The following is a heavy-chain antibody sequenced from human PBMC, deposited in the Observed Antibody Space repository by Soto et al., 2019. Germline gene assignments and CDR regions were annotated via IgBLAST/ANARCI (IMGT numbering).Heavy chain of an antibody. Sequence: ASVKVSCKASGYTFTSYDINWVRQATGQVLEWMGWMNPNSGNTGYAQKFQGRVTMTRNTSISTAYMELSSLRSEDTAVYYCARASGPGYSSGWYVYWGQGTLVTVSS. CDR3: ARASGPGYSSGWYVY. V-gene: IGHV1-8*01. CDR1: GYTFTSYD. CDR2: MNPNSGNT. J-gene: IGHJ4*02. D-gene: IGHD6-19*01.